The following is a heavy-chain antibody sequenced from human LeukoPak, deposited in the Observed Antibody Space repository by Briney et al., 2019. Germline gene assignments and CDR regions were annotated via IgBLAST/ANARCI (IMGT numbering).Heavy chain of an antibody. CDR3: ASSVYGYSYGWFDP. CDR1: DGSISSGSYY. Sequence: PSETLSLTCTVSDGSISSGSYYWSWIRQPAGKGLEWIGRIYTSGSTNYNPSLKSRVTISVDTSKNQFSLKLSSVTAADTAVYYCASSVYGYSYGWFDPWGQGTLVTVSS. CDR2: IYTSGST. D-gene: IGHD5-18*01. J-gene: IGHJ5*02. V-gene: IGHV4-61*02.